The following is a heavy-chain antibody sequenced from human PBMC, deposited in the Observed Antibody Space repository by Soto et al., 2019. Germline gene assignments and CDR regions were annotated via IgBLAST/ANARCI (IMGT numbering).Heavy chain of an antibody. V-gene: IGHV4-34*01. CDR1: GGSFSDCY. J-gene: IGHJ5*02. CDR2: INHSGST. D-gene: IGHD2-2*01. CDR3: ASIGIVVPAAMPGIWFDP. Sequence: SETLSLTCAVYGGSFSDCYWSWIRQPPGKGLEWIGEINHSGSTKYNTALKSRVIMSVDTSKNQFSLKLSSVTAADTAVYYCASIGIVVPAAMPGIWFDPWGQGTLVTVSS.